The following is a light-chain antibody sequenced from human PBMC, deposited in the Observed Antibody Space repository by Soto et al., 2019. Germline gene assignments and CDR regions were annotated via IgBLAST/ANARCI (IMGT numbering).Light chain of an antibody. CDR3: QQYGSSPLT. CDR2: GAS. V-gene: IGKV3-20*01. Sequence: EIVLTQSPGTLSLPPGDRATLSCRASQSVSSSYLAWYQQKPGQAPRLLISGASSRATGIPDRFSGRGSGTDFTLTISRLEPEDFAVYYCQQYGSSPLTFDQGTKVEIK. J-gene: IGKJ1*01. CDR1: QSVSSSY.